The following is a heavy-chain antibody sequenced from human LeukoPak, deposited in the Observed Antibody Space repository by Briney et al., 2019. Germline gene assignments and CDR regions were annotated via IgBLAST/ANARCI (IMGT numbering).Heavy chain of an antibody. D-gene: IGHD1-1*01. Sequence: SETLSLACAVYGGSFSGYYWSWLRQPPGKGLEWIGEINHSGSTNYNPSLKSRVTISVDTSKNQFSLKLSSVTAADTAVYYCAREGDGTPFWGQGTLVTVSS. CDR2: INHSGST. J-gene: IGHJ4*02. CDR1: GGSFSGYY. CDR3: AREGDGTPF. V-gene: IGHV4-34*01.